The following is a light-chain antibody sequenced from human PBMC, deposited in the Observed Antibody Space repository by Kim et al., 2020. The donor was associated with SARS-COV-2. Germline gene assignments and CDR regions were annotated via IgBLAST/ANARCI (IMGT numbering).Light chain of an antibody. Sequence: SYELTQPLSVSVALGQTARITCGGNNIGRKNVHWYQQKPGQAPVLVIYRNSDRPSGIPERFSGSNSGNTATLSISRAQAGDEADYYCQVWDSSTVFGGGTQLTVL. CDR1: NIGRKN. CDR3: QVWDSSTV. CDR2: RNS. V-gene: IGLV3-9*01. J-gene: IGLJ3*02.